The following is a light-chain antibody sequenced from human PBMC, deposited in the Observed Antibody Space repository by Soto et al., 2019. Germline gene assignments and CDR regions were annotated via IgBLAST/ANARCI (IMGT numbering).Light chain of an antibody. V-gene: IGLV2-14*01. CDR3: SAYTSSSTRV. CDR1: SSDVGGYNY. Sequence: QSVLTQPASVSGSPGQSITISCTGTSSDVGGYNYVSCYQQHPGKAPKLMIYDVSNRPSGVSNRFSGSKSGNTASLTISGLQAEDGADYYCSAYTSSSTRVFGTGNKLTV. J-gene: IGLJ1*01. CDR2: DVS.